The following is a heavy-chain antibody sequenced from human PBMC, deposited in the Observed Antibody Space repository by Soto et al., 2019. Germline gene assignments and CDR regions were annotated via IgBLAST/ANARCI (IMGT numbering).Heavy chain of an antibody. V-gene: IGHV4-4*07. J-gene: IGHJ4*02. CDR2: IYTSGST. Sequence: SETLSLTCTVSGGSISSYYWSWIRQPAGKGLEWIGRIYTSGSTNYNPSLKSRVTMSVDTSKNQFSLKLSSVTAADTAVYYCARDGSSGWYDTYYFDYWGQGTLVTVSS. CDR3: ARDGSSGWYDTYYFDY. CDR1: GGSISSYY. D-gene: IGHD6-19*01.